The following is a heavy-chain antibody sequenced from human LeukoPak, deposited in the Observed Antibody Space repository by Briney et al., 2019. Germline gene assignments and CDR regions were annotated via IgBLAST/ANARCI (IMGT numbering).Heavy chain of an antibody. CDR3: ASITMIVGNDAFDI. CDR2: TNPNSGGT. CDR1: GYTFTGYY. Sequence: ASVKVSCKASGYTFTGYYMHWVRQAPGQGLEWMGWTNPNSGGTNYAQKFQGRVTMTRDTSISTAYMELSRLRSDDTAVYYCASITMIVGNDAFDIWGQGTMVTVSS. J-gene: IGHJ3*02. D-gene: IGHD3-22*01. V-gene: IGHV1-2*02.